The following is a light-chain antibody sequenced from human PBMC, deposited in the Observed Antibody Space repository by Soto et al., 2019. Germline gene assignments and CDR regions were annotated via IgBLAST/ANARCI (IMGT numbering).Light chain of an antibody. CDR3: QQYDSSPRT. J-gene: IGKJ1*01. Sequence: EIVLTRSPGTLSLSPGERATLSCRASQSVSSSYLAWYQQKPGQAPRLLIYGASIRATGIPDRFSGSGSGTDFTLTISRLEPEDFAVYYCQQYDSSPRTFGQGTKVDIK. CDR2: GAS. V-gene: IGKV3-20*01. CDR1: QSVSSSY.